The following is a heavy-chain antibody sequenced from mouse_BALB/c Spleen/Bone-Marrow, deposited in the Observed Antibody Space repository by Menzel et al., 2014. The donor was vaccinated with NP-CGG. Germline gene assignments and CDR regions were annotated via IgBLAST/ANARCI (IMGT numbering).Heavy chain of an antibody. V-gene: IGHV1-80*01. CDR2: IYPGDGET. J-gene: IGHJ2*01. CDR1: GYPFSSYW. CDR3: ARKYGDY. Sequence: QVQLKQSGAELVRPGSSVKISCKASGYPFSSYWMSWVKQRPGQGLEWIGQIYPGDGETNYNGKFKGNATLTADKSSSTAYMQHNSLTSEDSAVYFCARKYGDYWGQGTTLTVSS. D-gene: IGHD2-10*02.